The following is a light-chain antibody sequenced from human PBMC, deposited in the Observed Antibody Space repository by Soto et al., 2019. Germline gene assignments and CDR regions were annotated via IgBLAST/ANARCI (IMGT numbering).Light chain of an antibody. J-gene: IGKJ2*01. V-gene: IGKV1-39*01. CDR1: QSINIY. CDR2: AAS. Sequence: IQLTQSPSSLSASVGDRVTVTCRASQSINIYLNWYQKKPGKAPTLLIYAASSLQSWVPSRFSGVGSRTDFTLTITSLQAEDFATYYCQQSYRSPYTFGQGTKVDIK. CDR3: QQSYRSPYT.